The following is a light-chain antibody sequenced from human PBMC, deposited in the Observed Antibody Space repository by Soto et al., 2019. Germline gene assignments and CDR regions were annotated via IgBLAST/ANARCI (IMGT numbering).Light chain of an antibody. CDR3: QQYGSSPMYT. J-gene: IGKJ2*01. V-gene: IGKV3-20*01. CDR1: QSVSGRY. CDR2: DAS. Sequence: EIVLTQSPGTLSLSPGERATLSCRASQSVSGRYLAWYQQKSGQAPRLLIYDASCRATGIPDRFSGSGSGTDFTLTINRLEPEDFAVYYCQQYGSSPMYTFGQGTKLEIK.